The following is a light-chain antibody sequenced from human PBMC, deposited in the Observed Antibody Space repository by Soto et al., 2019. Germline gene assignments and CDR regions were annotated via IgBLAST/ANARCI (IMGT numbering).Light chain of an antibody. Sequence: DIRMTQSPSTLSASVGDRVTITCRASQSISSWLAWYQQKPGKAPKLLIYDASSLESGVPSRFSGSGSGTEFTLTISSLQPDDFATYYCQQSNRYRTFGQGTKVEIK. CDR3: QQSNRYRT. CDR1: QSISSW. CDR2: DAS. J-gene: IGKJ1*01. V-gene: IGKV1-5*01.